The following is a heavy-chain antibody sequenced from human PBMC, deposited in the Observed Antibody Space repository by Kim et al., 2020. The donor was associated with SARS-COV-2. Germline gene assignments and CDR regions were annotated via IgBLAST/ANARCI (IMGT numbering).Heavy chain of an antibody. V-gene: IGHV1-46*01. J-gene: IGHJ4*02. CDR3: ARVGWGSDY. D-gene: IGHD2-8*02. Sequence: GSTRYAQKCQGRVTMTRDTSTSTVYMELSSLRSADTAVYYCARVGWGSDYWGQGTLVTVSS. CDR2: GST.